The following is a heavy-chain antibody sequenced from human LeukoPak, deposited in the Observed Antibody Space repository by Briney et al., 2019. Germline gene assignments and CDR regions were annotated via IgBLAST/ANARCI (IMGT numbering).Heavy chain of an antibody. V-gene: IGHV3-23*01. D-gene: IGHD2-21*01. J-gene: IGHJ6*02. CDR2: VSGNGDMT. Sequence: GGSLRLSCAASGLTFSSAVMAWVRQCPGKGLEWVASVSGNGDMTYYTDSVKGRFAISRDNSRNTLFLQLSGLTFDDTARYYCAKVDTVGSRKPGMDAWGQGTTVTVSS. CDR3: AKVDTVGSRKPGMDA. CDR1: GLTFSSAV.